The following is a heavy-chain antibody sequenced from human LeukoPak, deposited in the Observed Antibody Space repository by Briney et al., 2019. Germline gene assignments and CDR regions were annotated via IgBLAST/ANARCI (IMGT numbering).Heavy chain of an antibody. CDR3: AREVFWSGRTTTQFDY. J-gene: IGHJ4*02. D-gene: IGHD3-3*01. V-gene: IGHV4-39*07. CDR1: GGSISSSSYY. CDR2: IYYSGST. Sequence: SETLSLTCTVSGGSISSSSYYWGWIRQPPGKGLEWIGSIYYSGSTYYNPSLKSRVTISVDTSKNQFSLKLSSVTAADTAVYYCAREVFWSGRTTTQFDYWGQGTLVTVSS.